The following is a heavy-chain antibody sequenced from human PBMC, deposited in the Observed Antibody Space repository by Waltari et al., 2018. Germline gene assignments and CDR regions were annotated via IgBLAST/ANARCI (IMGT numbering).Heavy chain of an antibody. V-gene: IGHV3-72*01. J-gene: IGHJ4*02. CDR1: GFPFSDSD. CDR3: ARDLDGDSNLDY. D-gene: IGHD2-21*02. Sequence: EVQLVESGGGLVQAGGSLRLPCAASGFPFSDSDMDWVRQAPEKVLEWVGRSRNKPRNYITEYAASVKGRFNIFRDDSENSLYLQMSSLKIEDTATYYCARDLDGDSNLDYWGRGTLVAVSS. CDR2: SRNKPRNYIT.